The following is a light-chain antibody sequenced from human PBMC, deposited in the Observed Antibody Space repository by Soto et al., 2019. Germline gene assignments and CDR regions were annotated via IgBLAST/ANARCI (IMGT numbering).Light chain of an antibody. V-gene: IGKV3-11*01. Sequence: EIVLTQSPATVSLSPGERATLSCRAIQTIYSYLAWYQQKPGQAPRLLIYDASKRATGIPARFSGSGSGTDFTLTISSLEPGDFAVYYCQLRSNWPPEITFGGGTKV. CDR3: QLRSNWPPEIT. CDR1: QTIYSY. CDR2: DAS. J-gene: IGKJ4*01.